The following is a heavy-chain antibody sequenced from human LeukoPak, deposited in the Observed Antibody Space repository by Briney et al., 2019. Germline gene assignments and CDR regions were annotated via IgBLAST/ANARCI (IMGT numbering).Heavy chain of an antibody. CDR1: GFTFSSYA. Sequence: GGPLRLSCAASGFTFSSYAMSWVRQAPGKGLEWVSAISGSGGSTYYADSVKGRFTISRDNSKNTLYLQMNSLRAEDTAVYYCAKDPFSGSYPRDGFDYWGQGTLVTVSS. J-gene: IGHJ4*02. D-gene: IGHD1-26*01. V-gene: IGHV3-23*01. CDR3: AKDPFSGSYPRDGFDY. CDR2: ISGSGGST.